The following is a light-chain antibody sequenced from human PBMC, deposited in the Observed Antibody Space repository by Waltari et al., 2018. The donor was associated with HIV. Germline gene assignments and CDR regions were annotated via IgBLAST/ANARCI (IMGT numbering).Light chain of an antibody. V-gene: IGKV2-28*01. Sequence: DIVMTQSPLSLPVNPGEPASISCRSNQSLLHRNGYNYLDWYLQKPGQSPQLLIYLGSNRASGVPDRFSGSGSGTDFTLKITRVEADDVGVYYCMQALQIRTFGQGTKVEIK. CDR3: MQALQIRT. CDR2: LGS. CDR1: QSLLHRNGYNY. J-gene: IGKJ1*01.